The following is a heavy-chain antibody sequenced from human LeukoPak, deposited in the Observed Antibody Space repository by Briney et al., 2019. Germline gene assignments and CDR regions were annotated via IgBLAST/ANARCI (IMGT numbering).Heavy chain of an antibody. Sequence: VASVKVSCKASGYTFTSYGISWVRQAPGQGLEWMGWISAYNANTNYAQKLQGRVTMTTDTSTSTAYMELRSLRSDDTAVYYCARDLIVVVPAAHKGDYYYMDVWGKGTTVTVSS. D-gene: IGHD2-2*01. V-gene: IGHV1-18*01. CDR3: ARDLIVVVPAAHKGDYYYMDV. CDR2: ISAYNANT. J-gene: IGHJ6*03. CDR1: GYTFTSYG.